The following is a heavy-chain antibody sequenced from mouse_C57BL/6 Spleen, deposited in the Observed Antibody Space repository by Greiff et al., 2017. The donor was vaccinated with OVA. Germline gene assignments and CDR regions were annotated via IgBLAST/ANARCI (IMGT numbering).Heavy chain of an antibody. V-gene: IGHV1-66*01. D-gene: IGHD4-1*01. CDR3: ARVGLNWDYAMDY. J-gene: IGHJ4*01. Sequence: VQRVESGPELVKPGASVKISCKASGYSFTSYYIHWVKQRPGQGLEWIGWIYPGSGNTKYNEKFKGKATLTADTSSSTAYMQLSSLTSEDSAVYYGARVGLNWDYAMDYWGQGTSVTVSS. CDR2: IYPGSGNT. CDR1: GYSFTSYY.